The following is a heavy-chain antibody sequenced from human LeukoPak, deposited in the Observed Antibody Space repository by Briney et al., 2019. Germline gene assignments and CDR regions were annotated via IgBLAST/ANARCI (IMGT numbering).Heavy chain of an antibody. CDR3: ARDYLGMGADYFDY. V-gene: IGHV3-30*04. D-gene: IGHD3-16*01. CDR2: ISYDGSNK. Sequence: GGSLRLSCDASEFTFSSYAMHWVRQAPGKGLEWVAVISYDGSNKDYAESVKGRLTISRDNSKSTLYLEMNNVTPEDTAVYYCARDYLGMGADYFDYWGQGTLVTVAS. J-gene: IGHJ4*02. CDR1: EFTFSSYA.